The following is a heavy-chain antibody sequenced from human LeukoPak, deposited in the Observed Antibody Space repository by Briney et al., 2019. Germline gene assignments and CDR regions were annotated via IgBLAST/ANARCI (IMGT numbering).Heavy chain of an antibody. CDR2: LNPDTGST. J-gene: IGHJ5*02. Sequence: ASVQVSCKASGYTFTGYYIHWVRQAPGQGLEWMGGLNPDTGSTNHAQKFQARVIMTRDTSINTAYMELRRLRYDDAAMYFCARESFSGSGGLNWFAPWGQGTLVTVSA. CDR3: ARESFSGSGGLNWFAP. D-gene: IGHD3-10*01. V-gene: IGHV1-2*02. CDR1: GYTFTGYY.